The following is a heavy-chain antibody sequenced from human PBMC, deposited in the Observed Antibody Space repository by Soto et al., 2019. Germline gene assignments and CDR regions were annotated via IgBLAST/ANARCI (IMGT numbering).Heavy chain of an antibody. CDR3: VLGGLETGYYRDMDY. V-gene: IGHV1-18*04. CDR1: CYTFKNYG. J-gene: IGHJ4*02. CDR2: ISAYNGDT. Sequence: XSEKVSLKASCYTFKNYGINWVRQAPGRGLEWVAWISAYNGDTSYAQHFQGRVTVTTETLTNTAYMELRSLRPDDTAVYFCVLGGLETGYYRDMDYWGQGTLVTAPQ. D-gene: IGHD3-9*01.